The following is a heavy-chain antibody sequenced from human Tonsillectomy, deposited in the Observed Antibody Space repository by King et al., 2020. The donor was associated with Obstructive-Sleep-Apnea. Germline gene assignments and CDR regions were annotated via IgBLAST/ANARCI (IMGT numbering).Heavy chain of an antibody. D-gene: IGHD6-19*01. V-gene: IGHV3-33*06. CDR1: GFTFSYYG. Sequence: VQLVESGGGVVQPGRPLRLSCAASGFTFSYYGMHWVRQAPGKGLEWVAVIWYDGSNTYYADSVKGRFTISRDNSKNTLYLQMNSLRAEDTAVYYCAKIAVAGQLYFDYWGQGTLVTVSS. CDR2: IWYDGSNT. J-gene: IGHJ4*02. CDR3: AKIAVAGQLYFDY.